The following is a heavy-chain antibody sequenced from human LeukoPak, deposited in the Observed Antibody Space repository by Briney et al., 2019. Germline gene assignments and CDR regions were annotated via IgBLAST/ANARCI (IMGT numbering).Heavy chain of an antibody. Sequence: GGSLRLSCAASGFTFSSYGMNWVRQAPGKGLEWVSSISSSSSYIYYADSVKGRFTISRDNAKNSLYLQMNSLRAEDTAVYYCASQGSGWYLAWGQGTLVTVSS. CDR1: GFTFSSYG. CDR3: ASQGSGWYLA. D-gene: IGHD6-19*01. J-gene: IGHJ5*02. CDR2: ISSSSSYI. V-gene: IGHV3-21*01.